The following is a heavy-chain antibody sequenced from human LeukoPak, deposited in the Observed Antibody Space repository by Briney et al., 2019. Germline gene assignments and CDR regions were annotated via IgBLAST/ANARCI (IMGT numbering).Heavy chain of an antibody. V-gene: IGHV3-21*01. CDR2: ISSTSSYI. J-gene: IGHJ6*03. CDR1: GFTFSSYN. D-gene: IGHD3-3*01. Sequence: PGGSLRLSCAASGFTFSSYNINWVRQAPGKGLEWVSSISSTSSYIYYADSVKGRFTISRDNAKNSLYLQMNSLRAEDTAVYYCTRVLFWSGTNYYHYYMDVWGKGTTVTVSS. CDR3: TRVLFWSGTNYYHYYMDV.